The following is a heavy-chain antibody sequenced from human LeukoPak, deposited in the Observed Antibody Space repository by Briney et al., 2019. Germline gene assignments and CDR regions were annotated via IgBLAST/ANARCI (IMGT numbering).Heavy chain of an antibody. CDR3: ARDYCSGGSCFTLGY. CDR1: GGSFSGYY. CDR2: INHSGST. D-gene: IGHD2-15*01. Sequence: SETLSLTCAVYGGSFSGYYWSWIRQPPGKGLEWIGEINHSGSTNYNPSLKSRVTISVVTSKNQFSLKLSSVTAADTAVYYCARDYCSGGSCFTLGYWGQGTLVTVSS. J-gene: IGHJ4*02. V-gene: IGHV4-34*01.